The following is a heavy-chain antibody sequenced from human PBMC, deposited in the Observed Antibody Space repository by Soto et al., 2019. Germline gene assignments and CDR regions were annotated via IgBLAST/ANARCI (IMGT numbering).Heavy chain of an antibody. CDR1: GYTFTSYD. V-gene: IGHV1-8*01. CDR2: MNPNSGNT. D-gene: IGHD1-26*01. CDR3: ARVHRWARRDYYYYCGMDV. Sequence: QVQLVQSGAEVKKPGASVKVSCKASGYTFTSYDINWVRQATGQGLEWMGWMNPNSGNTGYAQKFQGRVTMTRNTYRSTACMELSSLRSEDTAVYYCARVHRWARRDYYYYCGMDVWVQGTTVTVSS. J-gene: IGHJ6*01.